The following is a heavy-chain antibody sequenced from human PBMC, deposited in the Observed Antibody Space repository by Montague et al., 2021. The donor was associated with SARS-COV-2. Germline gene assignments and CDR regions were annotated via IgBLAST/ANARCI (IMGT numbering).Heavy chain of an antibody. V-gene: IGHV3-48*03. J-gene: IGHJ4*02. CDR2: ISSSASSQ. D-gene: IGHD4-23*01. Sequence: SLRLSCAASGFTFSSFEMSWVRQAPGKGLEWVSYISSSASSQHSADAGMGRFTISTDNAQNPLLLQMKVLRADDTAIYYCAREVTKVVKIDCWGQGTLVTVSS. CDR3: AREVTKVVKIDC. CDR1: GFTFSSFE.